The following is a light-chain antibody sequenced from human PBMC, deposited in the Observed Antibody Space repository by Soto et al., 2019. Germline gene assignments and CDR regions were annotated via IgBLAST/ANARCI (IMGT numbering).Light chain of an antibody. CDR3: GSHTSGSTRV. J-gene: IGLJ1*01. Sequence: QPASVSGSPGQSIAISCTGTSSDIGAYDYVSWYQQHPDKAPKLIIYEVTKRPSGVSTRFSGSKSGNTASLTISGLQAEDEGDYYCGSHTSGSTRVFGTGTKLTVL. V-gene: IGLV2-14*01. CDR2: EVT. CDR1: SSDIGAYDY.